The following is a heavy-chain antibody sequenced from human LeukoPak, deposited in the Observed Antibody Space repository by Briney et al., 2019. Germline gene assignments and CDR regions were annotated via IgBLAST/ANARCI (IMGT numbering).Heavy chain of an antibody. CDR2: INPNSGGT. CDR3: ARGSAEKDYDSSGFDY. V-gene: IGHV1-2*02. J-gene: IGHJ4*02. Sequence: ASVKGSCKASGYTFTGYYMHWVRQAPGQGLEWMGWINPNSGGTNYAQNFQRRVTMTRDTSISTAYMELSRLISDDTAVYYCARGSAEKDYDSSGFDYWGQGNLVTVSS. D-gene: IGHD3-22*01. CDR1: GYTFTGYY.